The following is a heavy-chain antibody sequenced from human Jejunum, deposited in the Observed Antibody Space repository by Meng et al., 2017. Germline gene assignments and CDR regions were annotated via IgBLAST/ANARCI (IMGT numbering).Heavy chain of an antibody. CDR1: GGSFSGYY. CDR2: INHSGST. Sequence: QVQLQQWGAGLLKPSETLSLTCAVHGGSFSGYYWSWIRQSPGKGLEWIGEINHSGSTNYTPSLQSRVTISVDRSKSQFSLELTSVTAADTAVYYCARDWGCRDGYCFSGLLEFWGQGILVTVSS. D-gene: IGHD2-15*01. CDR3: ARDWGCRDGYCFSGLLEF. J-gene: IGHJ4*02. V-gene: IGHV4-34*01.